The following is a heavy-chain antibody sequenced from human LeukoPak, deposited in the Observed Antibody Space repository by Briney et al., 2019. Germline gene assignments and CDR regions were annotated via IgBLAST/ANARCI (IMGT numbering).Heavy chain of an antibody. Sequence: GGSLRLSCAASGFTFDDYAMHWVRQAPGKGLEWVSGISWNSGGIGYADSVKGRFTISRDNAKNSLYLQMNSLRAEDTALYYCAKDKRKWSGSYYHYWGQGTLVTVSS. V-gene: IGHV3-9*01. CDR3: AKDKRKWSGSYYHY. CDR1: GFTFDDYA. D-gene: IGHD3-10*01. J-gene: IGHJ4*02. CDR2: ISWNSGGI.